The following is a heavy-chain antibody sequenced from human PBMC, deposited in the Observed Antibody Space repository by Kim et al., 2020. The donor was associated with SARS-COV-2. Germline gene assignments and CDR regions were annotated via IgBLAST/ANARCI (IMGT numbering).Heavy chain of an antibody. D-gene: IGHD3-22*01. CDR3: ARGGHYDSSGYYYGGRAFDI. CDR1: GYTFTGYY. J-gene: IGHJ3*02. V-gene: IGHV1-2*02. CDR2: INPNSGGT. Sequence: ASVKVSCKASGYTFTGYYMHWVRQAPGQGLEWMGWINPNSGGTNYAQKFQGRVTMTRDTSISTAYMELSRLRSDDTAVYYCARGGHYDSSGYYYGGRAFDIWGQGTMVTVSS.